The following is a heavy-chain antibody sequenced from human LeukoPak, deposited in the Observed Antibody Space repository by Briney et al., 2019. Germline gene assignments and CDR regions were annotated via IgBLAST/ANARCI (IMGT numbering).Heavy chain of an antibody. CDR3: ARVPESTTVVTR. CDR1: GGSFSGYS. CDR2: IYHSGST. V-gene: IGHV4-30-2*01. J-gene: IGHJ4*02. D-gene: IGHD4-23*01. Sequence: SETLSLTCAVYGGSFSGYSWSWIRQPPGKGLEWIGYIYHSGSTYYNPSLKSRVTISVDRSKNQFSLKLSSVTAADTAVYYCARVPESTTVVTRWGQGTLVTVSS.